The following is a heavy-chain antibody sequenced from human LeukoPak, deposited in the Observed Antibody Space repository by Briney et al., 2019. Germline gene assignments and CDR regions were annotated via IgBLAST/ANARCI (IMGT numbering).Heavy chain of an antibody. Sequence: GASLKISCKGSGSSFTTYWIGWVRQMPGKGLEWMGIIYPGDSDTRYSPSFQGQVAISADKSINTAFLQWSSLKAADTAMYYCARRGTNEYFDLWGRGTLVTVSS. CDR1: GSSFTTYW. V-gene: IGHV5-51*01. CDR3: ARRGTNEYFDL. J-gene: IGHJ2*01. D-gene: IGHD1-1*01. CDR2: IYPGDSDT.